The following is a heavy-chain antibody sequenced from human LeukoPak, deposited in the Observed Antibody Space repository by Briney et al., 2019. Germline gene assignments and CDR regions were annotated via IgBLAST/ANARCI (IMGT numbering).Heavy chain of an antibody. Sequence: GGSLRLSCAASGFTFSSYSMNWVRQAPGKGLEWVSYISSSSSTIYYADSVKGRFTISRDNSKNTLYLQMNSLRAEDTAVYYCAKEEEDGDYGDYWGQGTLVTVSS. CDR2: ISSSSSTI. CDR1: GFTFSSYS. J-gene: IGHJ4*02. CDR3: AKEEEDGDYGDY. V-gene: IGHV3-48*01. D-gene: IGHD4-17*01.